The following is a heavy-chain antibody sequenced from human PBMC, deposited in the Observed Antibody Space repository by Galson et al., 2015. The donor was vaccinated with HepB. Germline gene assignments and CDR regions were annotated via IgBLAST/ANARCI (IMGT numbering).Heavy chain of an antibody. CDR1: GFTFNTYA. V-gene: IGHV3-23*01. CDR3: AKLAGSTGWSDQVDY. J-gene: IGHJ4*02. D-gene: IGHD6-19*01. Sequence: SLRLSCAASGFTFNTYAMIWVRQASGKGLEWVSTISGSDAATYYADSVRGQFTISRDNSKNTLYLQMNSLRAEGTAVYYCAKLAGSTGWSDQVDYWGQGTLVTVSS. CDR2: ISGSDAAT.